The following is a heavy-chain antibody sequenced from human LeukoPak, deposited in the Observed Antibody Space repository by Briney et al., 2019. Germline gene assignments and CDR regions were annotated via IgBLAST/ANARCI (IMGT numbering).Heavy chain of an antibody. CDR2: TYYRSKWYS. CDR1: GDSVSSNSAA. J-gene: IGHJ4*02. Sequence: SQTLSLTCVISGDSVSSNSAAWNWIRQSPSRGLEWLGRTYYRSKWYSDFAEYVKGRITINPDTSKNQFSLQLISATPEDTAVYYCAGGQTGSGRIFDYWGQGTLVTVSS. D-gene: IGHD2-15*01. V-gene: IGHV6-1*01. CDR3: AGGQTGSGRIFDY.